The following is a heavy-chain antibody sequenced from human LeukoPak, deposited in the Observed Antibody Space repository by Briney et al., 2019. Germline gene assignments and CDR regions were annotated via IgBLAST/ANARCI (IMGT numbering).Heavy chain of an antibody. V-gene: IGHV3-74*01. CDR2: INSDGSST. CDR1: GFTFSSYW. CDR3: VSAIRGSPIDY. D-gene: IGHD3-10*01. J-gene: IGHJ4*02. Sequence: GGSLRLSCAASGFTFSSYWMHWVRQAPGKGLVWVSCINSDGSSTSYADSVKGRFTISRDNAKNSLFLQMNSLRAEDTAIYYCVSAIRGSPIDYWGQGTLVSVPS.